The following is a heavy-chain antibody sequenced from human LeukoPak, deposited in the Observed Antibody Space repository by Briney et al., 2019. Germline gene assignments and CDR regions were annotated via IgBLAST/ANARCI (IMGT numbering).Heavy chain of an antibody. CDR2: INPNTGGI. CDR1: GYTFTDYY. V-gene: IGHV1-2*02. Sequence: ASVKASCKPSGYTFTDYYMHWVRQAPGHGLEWMGWINPNTGGINCAQKFQGSVTMTRDTSINTAYMELNMLRSDDTAVYYCARGVRYSSGWYYFDSWGQGTLVTVSS. D-gene: IGHD6-19*01. J-gene: IGHJ4*02. CDR3: ARGVRYSSGWYYFDS.